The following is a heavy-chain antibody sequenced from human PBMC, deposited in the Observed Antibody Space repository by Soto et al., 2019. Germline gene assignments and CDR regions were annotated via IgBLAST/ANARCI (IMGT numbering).Heavy chain of an antibody. Sequence: PSETLSLTCAVYGGSFSGYYWSWIRQPPGKGLEWIGEINRSGSTNYNPSLKSRVTISVDTSKNQFSLKLSSVTAADTAVYYCARGWAMIVPFDYWGQGTLVTVSS. CDR2: INRSGST. J-gene: IGHJ4*02. V-gene: IGHV4-34*01. D-gene: IGHD3-22*01. CDR1: GGSFSGYY. CDR3: ARGWAMIVPFDY.